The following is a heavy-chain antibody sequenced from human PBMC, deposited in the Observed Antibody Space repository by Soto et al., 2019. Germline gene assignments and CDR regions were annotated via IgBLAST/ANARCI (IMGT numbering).Heavy chain of an antibody. Sequence: GGSLRLSCAASGFSFSRYGMHWVRQAPGKGLEWVAGIWYDGSNKNYAESVKGRFTISRDNSKNTLYLQMNSLRAEDTAVYHCAKTYYYGSGSFFPFEYWGQGTLVTVSS. CDR2: IWYDGSNK. CDR3: AKTYYYGSGSFFPFEY. D-gene: IGHD3-10*01. V-gene: IGHV3-33*06. CDR1: GFSFSRYG. J-gene: IGHJ4*02.